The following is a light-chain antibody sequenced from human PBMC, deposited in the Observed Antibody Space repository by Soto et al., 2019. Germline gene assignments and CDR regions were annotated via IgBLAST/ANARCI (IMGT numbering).Light chain of an antibody. Sequence: DIQMTQSPSSLSASVGDRVTITCRASQSISSYLNWYQQKPGKAPKVLIYAASSLRSGVPSRFSGSGSGTDFTLTISSLQPEDFANYYCQQSYSTPYTFGQGTKLEVK. J-gene: IGKJ2*01. CDR3: QQSYSTPYT. CDR2: AAS. CDR1: QSISSY. V-gene: IGKV1-39*01.